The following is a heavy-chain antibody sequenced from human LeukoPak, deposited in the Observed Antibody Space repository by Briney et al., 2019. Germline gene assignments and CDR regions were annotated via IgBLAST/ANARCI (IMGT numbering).Heavy chain of an antibody. V-gene: IGHV3-11*04. D-gene: IGHD2-2*01. CDR1: GFTFSDYY. J-gene: IGHJ4*02. CDR3: AREGNIVVVPADKGQAENY. CDR2: ISSSGSTI. Sequence: GGSLRLSCAASGFTFSDYYMSWIRQAPGKGLEWVSYISSSGSTIYYADSVKGRFTISRDNAKNSLYLQMNSLRAEDTAVYYCAREGNIVVVPADKGQAENYWGQGTLVTVSS.